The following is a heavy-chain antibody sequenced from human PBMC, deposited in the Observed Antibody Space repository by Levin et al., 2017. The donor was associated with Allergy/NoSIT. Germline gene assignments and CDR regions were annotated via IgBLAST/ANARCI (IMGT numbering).Heavy chain of an antibody. CDR3: ARWATLGGTDY. D-gene: IGHD1-26*01. V-gene: IGHV3-23*01. CDR2: ISGSGGGT. Sequence: PRASVKVSCAASGFTFSSYAMSWVRQAPGKGLEWVSGISGSGGGTYYADSVKGRFTISRDNSKNTLYLQMNSLRAEDTAVYYCARWATLGGTDYWGQGTLVTVSS. J-gene: IGHJ4*02. CDR1: GFTFSSYA.